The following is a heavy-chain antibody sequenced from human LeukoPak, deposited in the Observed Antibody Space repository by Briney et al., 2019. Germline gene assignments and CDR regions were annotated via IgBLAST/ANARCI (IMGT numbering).Heavy chain of an antibody. D-gene: IGHD3-3*01. V-gene: IGHV1-69*13. CDR1: GYTFTSYG. J-gene: IGHJ6*03. CDR3: AREGILRFLEWYITSGGMDV. CDR2: IIPIFGTA. Sequence: RASVEVSCKASGYTFTSYGISWVRQAPGQGLEWMGGIIPIFGTANYAQKFQGRVTITADESTSTAYMELSSLRSEDTAVYYCAREGILRFLEWYITSGGMDVWGKGTTVTVSS.